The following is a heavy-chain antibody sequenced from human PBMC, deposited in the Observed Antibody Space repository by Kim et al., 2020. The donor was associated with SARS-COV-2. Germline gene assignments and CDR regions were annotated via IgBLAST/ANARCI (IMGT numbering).Heavy chain of an antibody. J-gene: IGHJ5*02. CDR2: INSRSSII. CDR1: GFTFSSYS. V-gene: IGHV3-48*02. CDR3: ARERYYEYNWFDP. Sequence: GGSLRLSCAASGFTFSSYSMNWVRQAPGKGLEWVSYINSRSSIIYYADSVKGRFTISRDNAKNSLYLQMNSLRDEDTAVYYCARERYYEYNWFDPWGQGTLVTVSS. D-gene: IGHD3-16*01.